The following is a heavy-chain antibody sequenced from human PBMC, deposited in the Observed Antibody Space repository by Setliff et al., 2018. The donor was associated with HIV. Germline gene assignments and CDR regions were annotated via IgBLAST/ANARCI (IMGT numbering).Heavy chain of an antibody. CDR3: AGYGDYPLPKPIY. CDR1: GGSISSSRYY. V-gene: IGHV4-39*01. J-gene: IGHJ4*02. Sequence: LSLTCTVSGGSISSSRYYWGWIRQPPGKGLEWIGTIYYSGSTFYNPSFKSRVTMSVDTSKNQFSLRLTSVTAADTAVYYCAGYGDYPLPKPIYWGQGTLVTVSS. D-gene: IGHD4-17*01. CDR2: IYYSGST.